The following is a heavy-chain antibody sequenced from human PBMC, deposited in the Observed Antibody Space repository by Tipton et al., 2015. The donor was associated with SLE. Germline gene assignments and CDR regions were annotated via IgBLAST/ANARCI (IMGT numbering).Heavy chain of an antibody. D-gene: IGHD2-15*01. CDR3: ARLGYCSGGSCYNWYFDL. CDR1: GGSVSSYY. Sequence: TLSLTCTVSGGSVSSYYWSWIRQPPGKGLEWIGYIYYSGSTNYNPSLKSRVTISVDTSKNQFSLKLSSVTAADTAVYYCARLGYCSGGSCYNWYFDLWGRGTLVTVFS. V-gene: IGHV4-59*08. J-gene: IGHJ2*01. CDR2: IYYSGST.